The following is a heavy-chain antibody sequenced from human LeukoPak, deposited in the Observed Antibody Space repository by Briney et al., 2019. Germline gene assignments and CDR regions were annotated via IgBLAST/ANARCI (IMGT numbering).Heavy chain of an antibody. CDR1: GGSISSGSYY. D-gene: IGHD3-22*01. CDR2: IYTSGST. J-gene: IGHJ3*02. CDR3: ARDGLYYYDSSGYRNDAFDI. V-gene: IGHV4-61*02. Sequence: SETLSLTCTISGGSISSGSYYWSWIRQPAGKGLEWIGRIYTSGSTNYNPSLKRRVTISVDTSKNQLSLKLISGPAADTAVYYCARDGLYYYDSSGYRNDAFDIWGQGTMVAVSS.